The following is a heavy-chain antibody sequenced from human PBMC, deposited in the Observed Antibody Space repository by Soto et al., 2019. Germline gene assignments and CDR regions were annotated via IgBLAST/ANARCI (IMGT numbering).Heavy chain of an antibody. D-gene: IGHD3-16*02. J-gene: IGHJ4*02. CDR1: GDSVSSNSAA. Sequence: SQTLSLTCVISGDSVSSNSAAWNWIRQSPSRGLEWLGRTYYRSKWYNDYAVSVKSRITINPDTSKNQFSLQLNSVTPEDTAVYYCARAPRRTYYDYVWGSYRYYPFDYWGQGTLVTVSS. CDR3: ARAPRRTYYDYVWGSYRYYPFDY. CDR2: TYYRSKWYN. V-gene: IGHV6-1*01.